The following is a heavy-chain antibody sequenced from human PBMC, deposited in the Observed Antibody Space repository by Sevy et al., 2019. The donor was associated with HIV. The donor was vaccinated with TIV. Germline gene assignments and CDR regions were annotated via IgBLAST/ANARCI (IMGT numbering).Heavy chain of an antibody. D-gene: IGHD3-22*01. CDR3: ATTYYYDRNGHSDY. CDR1: GGSISSGGYY. J-gene: IGHJ4*02. Sequence: SETLSLTCTVSGGSISSGGYYWSWIRQYPGKGLEWIGYIYYSGNTYYNPSLKSRVTISVDTSKNQFSLKLSSVTAADTAVYYCATTYYYDRNGHSDYWGQGTLVTVSS. CDR2: IYYSGNT. V-gene: IGHV4-31*03.